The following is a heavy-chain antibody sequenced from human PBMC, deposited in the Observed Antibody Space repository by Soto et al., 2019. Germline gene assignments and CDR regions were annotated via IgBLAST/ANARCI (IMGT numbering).Heavy chain of an antibody. CDR3: AKDFQFGGSGTGYFDN. J-gene: IGHJ4*02. CDR1: GFTFRTNP. V-gene: IGHV3-23*01. Sequence: LRLSCVASGFTFRTNPMSWVRQAPGKGLEWVSGVSDSGAKTYYADSVKGRFTVSRDNSKNTLYLEMKSLRAEDTAVYYCAKDFQFGGSGTGYFDNWGQGTLVTVSS. CDR2: VSDSGAKT. D-gene: IGHD3-10*01.